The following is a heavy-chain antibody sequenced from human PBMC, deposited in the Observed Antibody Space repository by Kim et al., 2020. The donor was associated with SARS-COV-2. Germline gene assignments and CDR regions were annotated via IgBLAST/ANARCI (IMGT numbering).Heavy chain of an antibody. Sequence: YDADSVKGRFTISRDNSKNTLYLQMNSLRAEDTAVYYCAKARSSSWYFDYWGQGTLVTVSS. CDR3: AKARSSSWYFDY. D-gene: IGHD6-13*01. V-gene: IGHV3-33*06. J-gene: IGHJ4*02.